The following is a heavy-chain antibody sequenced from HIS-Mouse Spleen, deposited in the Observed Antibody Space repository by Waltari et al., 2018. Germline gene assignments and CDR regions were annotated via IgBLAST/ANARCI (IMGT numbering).Heavy chain of an antibody. CDR2: ISYDGSNK. CDR1: GFTFSTYS. J-gene: IGHJ3*02. V-gene: IGHV3-30-3*01. Sequence: QVQLVESGGGVVQPGRSLRPSWAAPGFTFSTYSITLVRQAPAPGKGLEWVAVISYDGSNKYYADSVKGRFTISRDNSKNTLYLQMNSLRAEDTAVYYCARVGSGESGAFDIWGQGTMVTVSS. CDR3: ARVGSGESGAFDI. D-gene: IGHD3-10*01.